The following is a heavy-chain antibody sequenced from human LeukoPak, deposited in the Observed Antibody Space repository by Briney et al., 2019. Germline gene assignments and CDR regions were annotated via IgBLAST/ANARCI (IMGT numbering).Heavy chain of an antibody. D-gene: IGHD3-9*01. J-gene: IGHJ6*04. Sequence: PSETLSLTCTVSGGSISDSYWSWVRRPPGKGLEWIGYIYNTGSTNYNPSLETRVTISVDTSKKQFSLRLSSVTVADTAVYYCARESTVLTGYYHYRMDVWGKGTTVTVSS. CDR3: ARESTVLTGYYHYRMDV. CDR1: GGSISDSY. V-gene: IGHV4-59*01. CDR2: IYNTGST.